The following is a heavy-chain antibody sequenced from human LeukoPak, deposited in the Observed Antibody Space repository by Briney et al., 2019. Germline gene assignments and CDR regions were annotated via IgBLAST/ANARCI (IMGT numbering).Heavy chain of an antibody. Sequence: GWSLRLSCAASGFTLRTYWMDWVRQAPGKGLEWVANIKQDGSVKNYADSVKGRFTISRDNTKNSLYLEMNRLRGEDTAVYYCARNFGSQQFDYWGQGTLVTVSS. V-gene: IGHV3-7*01. D-gene: IGHD1/OR15-1a*01. J-gene: IGHJ4*02. CDR3: ARNFGSQQFDY. CDR2: IKQDGSVK. CDR1: GFTLRTYW.